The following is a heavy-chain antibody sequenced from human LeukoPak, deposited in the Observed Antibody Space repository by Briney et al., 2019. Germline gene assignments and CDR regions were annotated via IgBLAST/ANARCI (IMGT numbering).Heavy chain of an antibody. CDR1: GGSLSSYY. CDR2: IYYSGSA. J-gene: IGHJ4*02. V-gene: IGHV4-59*01. Sequence: SEALSLTCTVSGGSLSSYYWSWIRQPPGKGLEWIGYIYYSGSAKYNPSLKSRVTISVDTSKNQFSLKLSSVTAGDRAVFYCAIAPGIAAAGTHFDFWGQGTLVTVSS. D-gene: IGHD6-13*01. CDR3: AIAPGIAAAGTHFDF.